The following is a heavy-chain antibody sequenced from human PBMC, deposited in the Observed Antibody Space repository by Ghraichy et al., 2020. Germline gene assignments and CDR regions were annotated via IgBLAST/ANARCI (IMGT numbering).Heavy chain of an antibody. D-gene: IGHD3-22*01. CDR2: IKQDGSEK. J-gene: IGHJ3*02. V-gene: IGHV3-7*03. CDR1: GFTFSSYW. Sequence: GESLNISCAASGFTFSSYWMSWVRQAPGKGLEWVANIKQDGSEKYYVDSVKGRFTISRDNAKNSLYLQMNSLRAEDTAVYYCARGGTEYYYDSSGYSTFDIWGQGTMVTVSS. CDR3: ARGGTEYYYDSSGYSTFDI.